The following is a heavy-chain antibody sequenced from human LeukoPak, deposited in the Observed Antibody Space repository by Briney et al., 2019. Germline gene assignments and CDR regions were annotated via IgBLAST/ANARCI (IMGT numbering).Heavy chain of an antibody. Sequence: SETLFLTCTVSGGSIGSYYWSWVRQTPGKGLEWIGYIYYSGSTNYNPSLKSRVPISVDTSKNQFSLKLSSVTAADTAVYYCARHAVTMVRGVPEFDYWGQGTLVAVSS. CDR2: IYYSGST. D-gene: IGHD3-10*01. CDR3: ARHAVTMVRGVPEFDY. V-gene: IGHV4-59*08. CDR1: GGSIGSYY. J-gene: IGHJ4*02.